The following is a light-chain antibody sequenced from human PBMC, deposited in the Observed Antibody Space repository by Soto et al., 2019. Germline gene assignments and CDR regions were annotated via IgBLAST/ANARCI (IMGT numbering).Light chain of an antibody. V-gene: IGKV1-39*01. CDR2: AAS. CDR3: QQTSSSRRVT. J-gene: IGKJ4*01. Sequence: DIQMTQSPSSLSASFGDIVTITCRASQNIDNDLNWYQQKSGKAPQVLIYAASRLQSGVPSRFSGSGSGTNFTLTISSLQPEDFATYYCQQTSSSRRVTFGGGTKVGIK. CDR1: QNIDND.